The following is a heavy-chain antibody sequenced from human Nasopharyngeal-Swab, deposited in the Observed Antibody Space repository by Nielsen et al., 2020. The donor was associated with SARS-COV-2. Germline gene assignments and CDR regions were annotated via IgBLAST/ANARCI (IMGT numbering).Heavy chain of an antibody. Sequence: GESLQISCAASGFTFSSYAMSWVRQAPGKGLEWVSAISGSGGSTYYADSVKGRFTISRDNSKNTLYLQMNSLRAEDTAVYYCAKSQFDGYYFDYWGQGTLVTVSS. J-gene: IGHJ4*02. CDR3: AKSQFDGYYFDY. CDR2: ISGSGGST. D-gene: IGHD3-9*01. CDR1: GFTFSSYA. V-gene: IGHV3-23*01.